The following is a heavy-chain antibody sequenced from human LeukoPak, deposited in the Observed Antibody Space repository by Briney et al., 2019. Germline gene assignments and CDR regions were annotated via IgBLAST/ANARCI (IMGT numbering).Heavy chain of an antibody. CDR3: ARRSVAGTWDFDY. CDR1: GFTFSDFY. J-gene: IGHJ4*02. Sequence: VTLGGSLRLSCAASGFTFSDFYMSWVRQAPGKGLEWLSYISSSSSNANYADSVKGRFTISRDNAKNSLYLQLNSLRAEDTAVYYCARRSVAGTWDFDYWGQGTLVTVSS. D-gene: IGHD6-19*01. CDR2: ISSSSSNA. V-gene: IGHV3-11*03.